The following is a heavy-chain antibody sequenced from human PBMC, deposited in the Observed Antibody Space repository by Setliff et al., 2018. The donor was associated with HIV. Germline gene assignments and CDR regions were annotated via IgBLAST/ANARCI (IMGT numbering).Heavy chain of an antibody. CDR1: GGSVIKDNFS. CDR3: VNSGYDGDYYYYYMDV. J-gene: IGHJ6*03. D-gene: IGHD5-12*01. CDR2: LYDTGRT. Sequence: LSLTCSVSGGSVIKDNFSWGWIRQAPAKGLEWIGTLYDTGRTYYNPPLKSRVSIFVDTTKNEFSLNLRSVTAADTAVYFCVNSGYDGDYYYYYMDVWGKGTTVTVS. V-gene: IGHV4-39*01.